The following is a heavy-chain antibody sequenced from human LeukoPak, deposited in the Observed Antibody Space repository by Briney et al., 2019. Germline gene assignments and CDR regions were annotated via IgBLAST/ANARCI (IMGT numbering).Heavy chain of an antibody. CDR2: INPSGGST. D-gene: IGHD5-18*01. J-gene: IGHJ5*02. CDR1: AYTFTIYY. Sequence: ASVKVSCKASAYTFTIYYMHWVRQAPGQGLEWMGIINPSGGSTSYAPKFQGRVTMTRDTSTSTVYMELSSLRSEDTAVYYCARGIEQLWLQNWFDPWGQGTLVTVSS. CDR3: ARGIEQLWLQNWFDP. V-gene: IGHV1-46*01.